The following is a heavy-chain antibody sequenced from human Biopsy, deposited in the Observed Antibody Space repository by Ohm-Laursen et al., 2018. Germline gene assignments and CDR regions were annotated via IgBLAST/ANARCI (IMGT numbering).Heavy chain of an antibody. Sequence: SLRLSCAASGFTFSDYYMSWIRQAPGKGLEWISYLSSRGSNIYYADSVKGRFTVSGDNANNSLFLQMNSLRAEDTAVYYCARFPDFWSGYYVDSWGQGTLVTVSS. V-gene: IGHV3-11*01. CDR3: ARFPDFWSGYYVDS. CDR1: GFTFSDYY. D-gene: IGHD3-3*01. CDR2: LSSRGSNI. J-gene: IGHJ4*02.